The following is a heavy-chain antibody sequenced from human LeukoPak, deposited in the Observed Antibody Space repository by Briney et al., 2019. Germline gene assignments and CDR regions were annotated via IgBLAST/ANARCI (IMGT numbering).Heavy chain of an antibody. Sequence: SETLSLTCTVSGGSISSSSYYWGWIRQPPGKGLEWIGSIYYSGSTYYNPSLERRVTICVDTSKNQFSLKLTSVTAADTAVYYCASPLGYCSRTNCYGDYWGQGTLVTVSS. CDR2: IYYSGST. CDR3: ASPLGYCSRTNCYGDY. J-gene: IGHJ4*02. CDR1: GGSISSSSYY. D-gene: IGHD2-2*01. V-gene: IGHV4-39*01.